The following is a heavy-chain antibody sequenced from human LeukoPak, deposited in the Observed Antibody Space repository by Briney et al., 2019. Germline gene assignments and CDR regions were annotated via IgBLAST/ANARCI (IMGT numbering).Heavy chain of an antibody. CDR3: ARAFVGAYNWNDEGAFDI. CDR2: IIPIFGTA. D-gene: IGHD1-1*01. Sequence: ASVKVSCKASGGTFSSYAISWVRQAPGQGLEWMGGIIPIFGTANYAQKFQGRVTITTDESTSTAYMELSSLRSEDTAVYYCARAFVGAYNWNDEGAFDIWGQGTMVTVSS. J-gene: IGHJ3*02. CDR1: GGTFSSYA. V-gene: IGHV1-69*05.